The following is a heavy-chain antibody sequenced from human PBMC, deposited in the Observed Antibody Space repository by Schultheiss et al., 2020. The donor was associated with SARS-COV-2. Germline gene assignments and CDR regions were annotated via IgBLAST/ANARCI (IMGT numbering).Heavy chain of an antibody. CDR2: IYYSGST. Sequence: SETLSLTCAVSGGSISSGGYSWSWIRQPPGKGLEWIGYIYYSGSTNYNPSLKSRVTISVDTSKNQFSLKLSSVTAADTAVYYCARDSSCGGDCYSGYYYGMDVWGQGTTVTVSS. CDR3: ARDSSCGGDCYSGYYYGMDV. D-gene: IGHD2-21*02. J-gene: IGHJ6*02. CDR1: GGSISSGGYS. V-gene: IGHV4-61*08.